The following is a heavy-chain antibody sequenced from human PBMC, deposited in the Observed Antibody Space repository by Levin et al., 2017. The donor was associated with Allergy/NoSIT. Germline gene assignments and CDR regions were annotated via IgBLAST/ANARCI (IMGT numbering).Heavy chain of an antibody. D-gene: IGHD1-26*01. CDR2: ISGSRSNI. J-gene: IGHJ3*01. CDR3: AREGITRLRGALDASES. Sequence: GGSLRLSCATSGFTFSDHYMSWVRQAPGKGLEWVSCISGSRSNIDYADSVKGRFTISRDNTKNSLYLQMNSVRAEDTAMYYCAREGITRLRGALDASESWGRGTMVTGS. V-gene: IGHV3-11*01. CDR1: GFTFSDHY.